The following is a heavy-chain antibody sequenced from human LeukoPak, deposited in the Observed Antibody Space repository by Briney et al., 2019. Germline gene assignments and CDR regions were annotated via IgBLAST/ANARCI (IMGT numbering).Heavy chain of an antibody. Sequence: GGSLRLSCAASTVTFSNYWMHWVRQAPGKGLEYVSGISNKGGSTYYADSVKGRFTISRDNSKNTLHLQMSSLRADDTAVYYCVKSGTWADFDSWGQGTLVTVSS. CDR3: VKSGTWADFDS. D-gene: IGHD1-26*01. CDR2: ISNKGGST. J-gene: IGHJ4*02. CDR1: TVTFSNYW. V-gene: IGHV3-64D*09.